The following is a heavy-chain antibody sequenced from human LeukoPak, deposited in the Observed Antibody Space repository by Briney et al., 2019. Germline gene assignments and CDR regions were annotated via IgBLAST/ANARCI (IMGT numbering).Heavy chain of an antibody. CDR3: ARGLENRIAAAGVGLFDP. Sequence: ASVKVSCKASGYTFTSYGISWVRQAPGQGLGWMGWISAYNGNTNYAQKLQGRVTMTTDTSTSTAYMELRSLRSDDTAVYYCARGLENRIAAAGVGLFDPWGQGTLVTVSS. D-gene: IGHD6-13*01. V-gene: IGHV1-18*01. J-gene: IGHJ5*02. CDR1: GYTFTSYG. CDR2: ISAYNGNT.